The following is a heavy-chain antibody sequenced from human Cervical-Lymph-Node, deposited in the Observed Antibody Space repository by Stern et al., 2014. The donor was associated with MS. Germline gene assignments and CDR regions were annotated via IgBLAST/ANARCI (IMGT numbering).Heavy chain of an antibody. J-gene: IGHJ6*02. CDR1: GGPFSSYA. D-gene: IGHD1-26*01. CDR3: ARGELKEGLVRGMDV. Sequence: QVQLVQSGAEVKKPGSSVTVSCKASGGPFSSYAISWVRQPPGQGLEWMGGIIPIFGTANYAQKFQGSVTITEDASINTHYMHVRSLRSEDTAVYYCARGELKEGLVRGMDVWGQGTPVTVSS. CDR2: IIPIFGTA. V-gene: IGHV1-69*01.